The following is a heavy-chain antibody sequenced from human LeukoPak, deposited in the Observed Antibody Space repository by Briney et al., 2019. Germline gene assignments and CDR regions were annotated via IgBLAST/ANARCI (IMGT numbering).Heavy chain of an antibody. CDR3: ARVWGAANEFDY. J-gene: IGHJ4*02. V-gene: IGHV1-8*01. CDR2: MNPNSGNT. Sequence: ASVKVSCKASGYTFTSYDINWVRQATGQGLEWMGWMNPNSGNTGYAQKFQGRVTMTRNTSINTAYMELSSLRSEDTAVYYCARVWGAANEFDYWGQGTLVTVSS. D-gene: IGHD1-26*01. CDR1: GYTFTSYD.